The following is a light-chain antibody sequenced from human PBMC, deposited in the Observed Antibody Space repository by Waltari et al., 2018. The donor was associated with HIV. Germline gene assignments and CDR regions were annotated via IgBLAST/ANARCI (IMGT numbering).Light chain of an antibody. CDR2: EVS. CDR1: ISDVGAYPY. Sequence: QSALTQPASVSGSPGQSLTISSTATISDVGAYPYVPWYQKHPGKAPKLMIYEVSNRTSGVSNRFSGYKSGNTASLTISGLQAEDEADYYCSSYTSSSTSFGGGTKLTVL. J-gene: IGLJ2*01. V-gene: IGLV2-14*01. CDR3: SSYTSSSTS.